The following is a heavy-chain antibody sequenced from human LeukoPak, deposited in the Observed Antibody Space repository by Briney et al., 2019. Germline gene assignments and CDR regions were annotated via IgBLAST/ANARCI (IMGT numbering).Heavy chain of an antibody. Sequence: PGGSLRLSCAASGFTFSSAGMTWVRQAPGKGLEWVSTITFTGLGLYYADSVKGRFTISRDNAKNSLYLQMNSLRAEDTAVYYCAELGITMIGGVWGKGTTVTISS. D-gene: IGHD3-10*02. CDR3: AELGITMIGGV. V-gene: IGHV3-21*01. CDR1: GFTFSSAG. CDR2: ITFTGLGL. J-gene: IGHJ6*04.